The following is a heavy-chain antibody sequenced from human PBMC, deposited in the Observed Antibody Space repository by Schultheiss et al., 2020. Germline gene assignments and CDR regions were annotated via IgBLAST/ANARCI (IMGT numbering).Heavy chain of an antibody. V-gene: IGHV4-61*05. D-gene: IGHD6-19*01. Sequence: SETLSLTCTVSGGSISSSSYYWGWIRQPPGKGLEWIGYIYYSGSTNYNPSLKSRVTISVDTSKNQFSLQLNSVTPEDTAVYYCARDLAVAGIEDYYYYYMDVWGKGTTVTVSS. CDR3: ARDLAVAGIEDYYYYYMDV. CDR1: GGSISSSSYY. CDR2: IYYSGST. J-gene: IGHJ6*03.